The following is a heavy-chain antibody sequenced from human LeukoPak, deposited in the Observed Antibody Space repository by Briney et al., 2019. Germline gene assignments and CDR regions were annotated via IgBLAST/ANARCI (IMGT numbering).Heavy chain of an antibody. V-gene: IGHV2-5*02. CDR3: ALNTGYSPGAFDI. Sequence: SGPTLVKPTQTLTLTCSFSGFSVSTSGVGVGWIRQPPGKALEWLALIYWADDKSYSPSLKSRITITKDTSKNQVVLTMTNMDSEDTATYLCALNTGYSPGAFDIWGQGALVTVSS. CDR2: IYWADDK. D-gene: IGHD3-9*01. J-gene: IGHJ3*02. CDR1: GFSVSTSGVG.